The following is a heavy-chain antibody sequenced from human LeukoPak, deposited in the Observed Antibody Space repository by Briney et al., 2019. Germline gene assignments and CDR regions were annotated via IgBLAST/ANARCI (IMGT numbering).Heavy chain of an antibody. D-gene: IGHD1-26*01. J-gene: IGHJ4*02. CDR3: ARIYSGSYSTDDY. CDR2: INPNSGRT. Sequence: GASVKVSCKASGYTFTGYYMHWVRQAPGQGLEWRGWINPNSGRTNYAQKFQGRVTMTRDTSISTAYMELSRLRSDDTAVYYCARIYSGSYSTDDYWGQGTLVTVSS. V-gene: IGHV1-2*02. CDR1: GYTFTGYY.